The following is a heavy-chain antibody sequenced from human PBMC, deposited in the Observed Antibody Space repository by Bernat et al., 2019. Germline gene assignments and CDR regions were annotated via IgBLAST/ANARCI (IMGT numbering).Heavy chain of an antibody. CDR2: IYYSGST. Sequence: QVQLQESGPGLVKPSETLSLTCTVSGGSISSYYWSWIRQPPGKGLEWIGYIYYSGSTNYNPSLKSRVTISVDTSKNQFSLKLSSVTAVDTAVYYCARAHGDRDAFDIWGQGTMVTVSS. D-gene: IGHD4-17*01. CDR1: GGSISSYY. CDR3: ARAHGDRDAFDI. J-gene: IGHJ3*02. V-gene: IGHV4-59*01.